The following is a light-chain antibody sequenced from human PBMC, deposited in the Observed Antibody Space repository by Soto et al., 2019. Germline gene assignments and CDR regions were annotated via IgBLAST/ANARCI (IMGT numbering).Light chain of an antibody. V-gene: IGKV4-1*01. Sequence: DIVMTQSPDSLAVSLGEKATINCKSSQSVLYSSNNKNYLAWYQQRPGQRPKLLIYWASTRESGVPDRFSGSGSGTDFTLTISSLQAEDVAVYYCQQYYRTPLTFAGGTKVEIK. CDR1: QSVLYSSNNKNY. CDR3: QQYYRTPLT. CDR2: WAS. J-gene: IGKJ4*01.